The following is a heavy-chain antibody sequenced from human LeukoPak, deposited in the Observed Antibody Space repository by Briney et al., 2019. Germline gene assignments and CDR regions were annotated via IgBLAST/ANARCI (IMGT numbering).Heavy chain of an antibody. CDR1: GYTFTSYA. CDR3: AKDRGYCGSPDFDY. CDR2: ISGGGGST. Sequence: GGSLRLSCAASGYTFTSYAMSWVRQAPGKGLEWVSGISGGGGSTYYADSVKGRFTISRDNSRNTLYLQMSSLRAEDTAIYYCAKDRGYCGSPDFDYGGQGTLVTVSS. V-gene: IGHV3-23*01. J-gene: IGHJ4*02. D-gene: IGHD3-10*01.